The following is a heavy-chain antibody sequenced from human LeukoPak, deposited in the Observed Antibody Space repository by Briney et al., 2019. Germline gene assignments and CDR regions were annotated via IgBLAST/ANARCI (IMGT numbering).Heavy chain of an antibody. CDR1: GVSISSSSYY. CDR3: ASGYCTNGVCYLRPDYYYYYMDV. J-gene: IGHJ6*03. D-gene: IGHD2-8*01. Sequence: SETVSLTCTVSGVSISSSSYYWGWIRQPPGKGLEWIGSIYYSGSTYYNPSLNSGVTISVDTSKNQFSLKLSSVTAADTAVYYCASGYCTNGVCYLRPDYYYYYMDVWGQGTTVTVSS. CDR2: IYYSGST. V-gene: IGHV4-39*07.